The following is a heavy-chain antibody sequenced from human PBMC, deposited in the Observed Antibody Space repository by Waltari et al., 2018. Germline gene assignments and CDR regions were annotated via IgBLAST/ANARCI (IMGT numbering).Heavy chain of an antibody. Sequence: EVQLVESGGGLVQPGRSLRLLCAALGCTCAYYATPWVRLASVKGLEWVPGISVNSGSIGYADAVKGRFTISRDNAKNSLYLQINGLRAEDTALYDCAKYKSRPGSAGAFDIWGQGTMVTVSS. CDR2: ISVNSGSI. D-gene: IGHD3-10*01. V-gene: IGHV3-9*01. J-gene: IGHJ3*02. CDR3: AKYKSRPGSAGAFDI. CDR1: GCTCAYYA.